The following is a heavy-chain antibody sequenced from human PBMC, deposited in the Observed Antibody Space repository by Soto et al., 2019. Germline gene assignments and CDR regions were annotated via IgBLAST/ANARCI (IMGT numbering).Heavy chain of an antibody. CDR1: GGSISSSSYY. V-gene: IGHV4-39*01. J-gene: IGHJ4*02. Sequence: SETLSLTCPVSGGSISSSSYYWGWIRQPPGKGLEWIGSIYYSGSTYYNPSLKSRVTISVDTSKNQFSLKLSSVTAADTAAYYCASIRSGLIGYYFDYWGQGTLVTVSS. D-gene: IGHD6-19*01. CDR3: ASIRSGLIGYYFDY. CDR2: IYYSGST.